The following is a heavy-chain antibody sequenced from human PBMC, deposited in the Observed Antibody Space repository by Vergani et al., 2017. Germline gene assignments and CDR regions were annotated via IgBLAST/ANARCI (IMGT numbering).Heavy chain of an antibody. CDR3: ARSVYYGSGNPYYMDV. J-gene: IGHJ6*03. CDR2: IDYSGST. CDR1: GGSINSYY. D-gene: IGHD3-10*01. V-gene: IGHV4-59*01. Sequence: QVQLQESGPGLVKPSETLSLTCTVSGGSINSYYWSWIRQPPGKGLQWIGYIDYSGSTNYNPSLKSRVTISVDTSKNQFSLKLSSVTAADTAVYYCARSVYYGSGNPYYMDVWGKGTTVTVSS.